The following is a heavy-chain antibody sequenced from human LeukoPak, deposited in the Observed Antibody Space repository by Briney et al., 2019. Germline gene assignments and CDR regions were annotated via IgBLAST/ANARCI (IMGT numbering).Heavy chain of an antibody. Sequence: ASVKLSCNASVYTFTSYGISWVRQAPGQGLECMVWISAYNGNTNYAQNLQGRVTMTTDTSTSTAYMELRSLRSDDTAVYYCARDLESVYYGSGSPGDYWGQGTLVTVSS. CDR3: ARDLESVYYGSGSPGDY. CDR2: ISAYNGNT. J-gene: IGHJ4*02. D-gene: IGHD3-10*01. CDR1: VYTFTSYG. V-gene: IGHV1-18*01.